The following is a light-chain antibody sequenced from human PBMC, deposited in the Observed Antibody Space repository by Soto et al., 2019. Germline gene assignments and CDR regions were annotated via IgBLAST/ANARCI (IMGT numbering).Light chain of an antibody. J-gene: IGLJ1*01. CDR2: EVS. Sequence: QSALTQPASVSGSPGQSITISCTGTSSDVGGYNYVSWYQQHAGKAPKLMIYEVSNRPSGVSNRFSGSKSGNTASLTSSGLQADDEADYYCSSFTGSCHYVFGTGTKVTVL. V-gene: IGLV2-14*01. CDR3: SSFTGSCHYV. CDR1: SSDVGGYNY.